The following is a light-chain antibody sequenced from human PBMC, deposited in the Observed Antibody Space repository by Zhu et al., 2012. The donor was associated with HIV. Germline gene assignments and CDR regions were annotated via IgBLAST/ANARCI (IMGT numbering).Light chain of an antibody. J-gene: IGKJ1*01. CDR1: QSVNRNY. V-gene: IGKV3-20*01. CDR3: QQYGGAPRT. CDR2: GAS. Sequence: EILLTQSPGTLSLSPGERAALSCRASQSVNRNYLAWYQQKPGQAPRLLIYGASSRATGIPDRFSGSGSGTDFTLTISRLGPEDFAVYYCQQYGGAPRTFGQGTKVEIK.